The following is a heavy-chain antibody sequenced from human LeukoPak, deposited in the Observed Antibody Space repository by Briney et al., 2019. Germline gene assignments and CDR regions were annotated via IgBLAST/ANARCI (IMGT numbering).Heavy chain of an antibody. V-gene: IGHV3-30*18. Sequence: GGSLRLSCAASGFTFSSYGMHWVRQAPGKGLEWVAVISYDGSNKYYADSVKGRFTISRDSSKNTLYLQMNSLRAEDTAVYYCAKSAYYYGSGDETNFDYWGQGTLVTVSS. D-gene: IGHD3-10*01. J-gene: IGHJ4*02. CDR3: AKSAYYYGSGDETNFDY. CDR1: GFTFSSYG. CDR2: ISYDGSNK.